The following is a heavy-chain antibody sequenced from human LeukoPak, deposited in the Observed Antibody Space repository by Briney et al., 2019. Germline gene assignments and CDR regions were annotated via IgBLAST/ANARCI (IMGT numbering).Heavy chain of an antibody. V-gene: IGHV4-34*01. CDR3: ASETGFDAFDI. D-gene: IGHD3-9*01. Sequence: SETLSLTCAVYGGSFSGYYWSWIRQPPGKGLEWIGSIYYSGSTYYNPSLKSRVTISVDTSKNQFSLKLSSVTAADTAVYYCASETGFDAFDIWGQGTMVTVSS. CDR1: GGSFSGYY. CDR2: IYYSGST. J-gene: IGHJ3*02.